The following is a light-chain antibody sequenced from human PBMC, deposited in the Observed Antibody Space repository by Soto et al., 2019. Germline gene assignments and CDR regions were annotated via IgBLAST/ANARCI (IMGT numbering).Light chain of an antibody. J-gene: IGLJ1*01. Sequence: QAVVTQPPSASGTPGQRGTITCSGSSSNIGSNTVNWYQQLPGTAPKLLIYSNNQRPSGVPDRFSVSKSGTSASLAISGLQSEDEAYYYCAAWDDSLNGLYVFGTGTKLTVL. V-gene: IGLV1-44*01. CDR3: AAWDDSLNGLYV. CDR1: SSNIGSNT. CDR2: SNN.